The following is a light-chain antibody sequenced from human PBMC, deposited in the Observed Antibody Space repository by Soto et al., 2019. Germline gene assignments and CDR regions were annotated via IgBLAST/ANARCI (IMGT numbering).Light chain of an antibody. CDR2: GAS. CDR3: QQGGSWPPLFT. V-gene: IGKV3-11*01. J-gene: IGKJ3*01. CDR1: QGIGKF. Sequence: EIVLTQSPATLSSSPGERATLSCRASQGIGKFLAWYQQKPGQAPRLLISGASSRATGIPARFSGSGSGTDFNLTISSLEPEDFAVYYCQQGGSWPPLFTFGPGTVVDI.